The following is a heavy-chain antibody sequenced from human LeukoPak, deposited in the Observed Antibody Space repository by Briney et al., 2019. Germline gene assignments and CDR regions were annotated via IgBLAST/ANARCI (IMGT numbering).Heavy chain of an antibody. Sequence: SETLSLTCVVYGGSFSGYYWSWIRQPPGKGLEWIGEINHLGSTNYNPSLKSRVTMSVDRSKNYFSLKLSSVTAADTAVYYCARGESGYDFDYWGQGTLVTVSS. CDR3: ARGESGYDFDY. V-gene: IGHV4-34*01. D-gene: IGHD5-12*01. CDR2: INHLGST. J-gene: IGHJ4*02. CDR1: GGSFSGYY.